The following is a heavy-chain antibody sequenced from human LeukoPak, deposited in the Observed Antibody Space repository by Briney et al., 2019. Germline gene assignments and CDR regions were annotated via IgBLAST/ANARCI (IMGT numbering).Heavy chain of an antibody. CDR2: ISAYNGNT. Sequence: GASVKVSCKASGYTFTSYGISWVRQAPGQGLEWMGWISAYNGNTNYAQKLQGRVTMTTDTSTSTAYMELRSLRSDDTAVYYCAKEGVTMVRGVILLFDYWGQGTLVTVSS. V-gene: IGHV1-18*01. CDR1: GYTFTSYG. J-gene: IGHJ4*02. CDR3: AKEGVTMVRGVILLFDY. D-gene: IGHD3-10*01.